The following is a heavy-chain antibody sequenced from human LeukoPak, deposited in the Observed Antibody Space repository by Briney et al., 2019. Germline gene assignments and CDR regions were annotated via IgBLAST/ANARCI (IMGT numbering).Heavy chain of an antibody. Sequence: GGSLRLSCAASGFTFSSYTMNWVRQAPGKGLEWVSSISSSSSYIYYADSVKGRFTISRDNAKNSLYLQMNSLRAEDTAVYYCAKDLGSNGYYNSWGQGTLVTVSS. CDR3: AKDLGSNGYYNS. V-gene: IGHV3-21*04. CDR1: GFTFSSYT. J-gene: IGHJ4*02. D-gene: IGHD3-9*01. CDR2: ISSSSSYI.